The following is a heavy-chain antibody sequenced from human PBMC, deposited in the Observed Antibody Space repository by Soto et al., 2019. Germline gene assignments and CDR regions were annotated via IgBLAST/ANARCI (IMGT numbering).Heavy chain of an antibody. CDR3: ARAVNDFWSGFSYYFDY. J-gene: IGHJ4*02. CDR2: IYYSGST. CDR1: GGSISNYY. D-gene: IGHD3-3*01. V-gene: IGHV4-59*01. Sequence: WETLSLTCTVSGGSISNYYWTWIRQPPGKGLEWIGYIYYSGSTKYNPSLKSRVIISVDTSKNLFSLKLSSVTAADTAVYYCARAVNDFWSGFSYYFDYWGQGALVTVSS.